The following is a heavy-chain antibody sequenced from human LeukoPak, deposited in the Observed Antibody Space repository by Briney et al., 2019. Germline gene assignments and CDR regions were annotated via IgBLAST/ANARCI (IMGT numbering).Heavy chain of an antibody. V-gene: IGHV1-46*02. J-gene: IGHJ4*02. D-gene: IGHD3-22*01. CDR3: ARAYYESSAYRHAVYFDY. CDR1: GYTFNSSY. Sequence: ASVKVSCKASGYTFNSSYMHWVRQAPGQGLEWKGIINPSDDSTRYAQKFQERVTMTKDTSTNTVYMHLSSLRSDDTTVYYCARAYYESSAYRHAVYFDYWGQGTLVTVSS. CDR2: INPSDDST.